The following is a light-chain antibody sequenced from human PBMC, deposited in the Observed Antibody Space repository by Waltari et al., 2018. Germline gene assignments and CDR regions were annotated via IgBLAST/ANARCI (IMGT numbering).Light chain of an antibody. V-gene: IGKV1-8*01. CDR3: QQYYSNPAT. CDR2: AAS. J-gene: IGKJ1*01. Sequence: AIRITQSPSSLSASTGDRVTITCRAGQGISSYLAWYQQKPWQAPTVLVYAASTLQSGVPSRFSGSGSGTDFTLTISCLQSEDFAIYYCQQYYSNPATFGQGTKVEIK. CDR1: QGISSY.